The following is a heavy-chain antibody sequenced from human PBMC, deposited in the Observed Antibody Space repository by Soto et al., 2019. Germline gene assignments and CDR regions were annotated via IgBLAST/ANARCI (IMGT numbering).Heavy chain of an antibody. V-gene: IGHV3-11*05. D-gene: IGHD3-3*01. Sequence: QVQLVESGGGLVKPGGSLRLSCAASGFTFSDYYMSWIRQAPGKGLESLSYISGSSSDTNYADSARGRFTISRDNAKNSLYLQMNSLRADDTAVYYCATGPRRLSDWGQGTLVIVSS. CDR3: ATGPRRLSD. CDR1: GFTFSDYY. CDR2: ISGSSSDT. J-gene: IGHJ4*02.